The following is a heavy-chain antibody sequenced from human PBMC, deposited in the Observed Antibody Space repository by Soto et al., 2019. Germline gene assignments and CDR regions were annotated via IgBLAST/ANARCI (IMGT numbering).Heavy chain of an antibody. D-gene: IGHD1-1*01. Sequence: PGXSLRLSCAASGFTFSIYAIIWVTQAPGRGLEWDSAISGSGGSTYSADSVKGRFTISRDNSKNTLYLQMNSLRAEDTAVYYCAKDQRTGGYWGQGTLVTVSS. CDR2: ISGSGGST. CDR3: AKDQRTGGY. J-gene: IGHJ4*02. V-gene: IGHV3-23*01. CDR1: GFTFSIYA.